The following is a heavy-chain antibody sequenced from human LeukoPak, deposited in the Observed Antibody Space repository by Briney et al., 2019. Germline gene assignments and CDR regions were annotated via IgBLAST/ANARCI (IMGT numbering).Heavy chain of an antibody. CDR1: GGSISSYY. CDR2: IYTSGST. J-gene: IGHJ4*02. D-gene: IGHD3-3*01. Sequence: KPSETLSLTCTVSGGSISSYYWSWIRQPAGKGLEWIGRIYTSGSTNYNPSLKSRVTMSVDTSKNQFSLKLSSVTAADTAVYYCARSPVLWSGYYPYYFDYWGQGTLVTVSS. CDR3: ARSPVLWSGYYPYYFDY. V-gene: IGHV4-4*07.